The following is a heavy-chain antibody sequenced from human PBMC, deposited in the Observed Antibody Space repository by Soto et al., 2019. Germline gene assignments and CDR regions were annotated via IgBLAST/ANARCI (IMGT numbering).Heavy chain of an antibody. V-gene: IGHV1-69*06. Sequence: QVQLVQSGAEVKKPGSSVKVSCKTSGGLFSVFSFNWVRQAPGQGLEWMGGVLPITGSTDYAQKFQGRLTITADRSTSTIYMELSRLTSDDTANYYCATIRVRGGPLRFEDGGQGMLISVSS. D-gene: IGHD5-12*01. CDR2: VLPITGST. J-gene: IGHJ4*01. CDR3: ATIRVRGGPLRFED. CDR1: GGLFSVFS.